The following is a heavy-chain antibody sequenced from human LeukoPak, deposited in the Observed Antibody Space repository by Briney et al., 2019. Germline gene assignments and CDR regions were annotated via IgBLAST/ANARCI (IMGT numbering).Heavy chain of an antibody. D-gene: IGHD1-26*01. J-gene: IGHJ4*02. CDR1: GGSISSYY. Sequence: SETLSLTCTVSGGSISSYYWSWIRQPPGKGLEWIGYIYYSGSTNYNPSLKSRVTISVDTSKNQFSLKLSSVTAADTAVYYCARGLYSGSRPTDYWGQGTLVTVSS. CDR2: IYYSGST. V-gene: IGHV4-59*01. CDR3: ARGLYSGSRPTDY.